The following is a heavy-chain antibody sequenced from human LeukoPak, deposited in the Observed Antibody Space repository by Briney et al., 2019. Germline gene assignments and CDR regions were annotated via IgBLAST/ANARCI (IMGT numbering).Heavy chain of an antibody. CDR2: IYYSGST. V-gene: IGHV4-59*01. Sequence: SETLSLTCTVSGGSISSFYWSWIRQPPGKGLEWIGYIYYSGSTNYNPSLKSRVTISVDTSKNQFSLKLSSVTAADAAVYYCARDYHDAFDIWGQGTMVTVSS. D-gene: IGHD3-16*02. CDR1: GGSISSFY. CDR3: ARDYHDAFDI. J-gene: IGHJ3*02.